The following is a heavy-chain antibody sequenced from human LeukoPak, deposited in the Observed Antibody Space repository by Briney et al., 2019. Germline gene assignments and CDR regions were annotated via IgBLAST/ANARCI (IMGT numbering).Heavy chain of an antibody. Sequence: GGSLRLSCAASGLTFSSYAMSWVRQAPGKGLEWVSGISGSGDNTYYADPVKGRFTISRDNSKNTLYVQVNSLGTEDTAAYYCAKDSLKQWLVPIYWGQGTLVTVSS. V-gene: IGHV3-23*01. CDR3: AKDSLKQWLVPIY. J-gene: IGHJ4*02. D-gene: IGHD6-19*01. CDR2: ISGSGDNT. CDR1: GLTFSSYA.